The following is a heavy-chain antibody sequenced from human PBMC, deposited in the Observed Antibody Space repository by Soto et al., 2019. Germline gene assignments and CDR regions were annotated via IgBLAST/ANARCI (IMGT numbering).Heavy chain of an antibody. Sequence: PGESPKISCKGSGYSFTSYWISWVRQMPGKGLEGMERIDPSDSYTNYCPSCQGHVTISAGKSISTAYLQWSSLKASDTAMYYCARLRFGEYDYWGQGTLVTVSS. J-gene: IGHJ4*02. D-gene: IGHD3-10*01. CDR1: GYSFTSYW. CDR2: IDPSDSYT. V-gene: IGHV5-10-1*01. CDR3: ARLRFGEYDY.